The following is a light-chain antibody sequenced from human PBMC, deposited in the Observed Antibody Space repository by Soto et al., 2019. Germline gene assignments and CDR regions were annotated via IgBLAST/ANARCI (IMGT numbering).Light chain of an antibody. CDR3: QQANSFPFT. J-gene: IGKJ3*01. CDR2: DAS. V-gene: IGKV1-12*01. CDR1: QDISTW. Sequence: DIQMTQSPSSVSASVGDRVTITCRASQDISTWLAWYQQKPGKAPKLLIYDASSLESGVPARFIGSGFGTDFTLTISSLQPEDFATYYCQQANSFPFTFGPGTKVDIK.